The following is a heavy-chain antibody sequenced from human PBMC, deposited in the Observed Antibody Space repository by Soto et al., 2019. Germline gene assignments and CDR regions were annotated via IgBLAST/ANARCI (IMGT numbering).Heavy chain of an antibody. CDR3: ARGQGSSGYYYYYYGMDV. V-gene: IGHV4-34*01. CDR1: GGSFSDYY. Sequence: SETLSLTCAVYGGSFSDYYWSWIRQSPGKGLEWIGEINHSGSTNYNPSLKSRVTISVDTSKNQFSLKLSSVTAADTAVYYCARGQGSSGYYYYYYGMDVWGQGTTVTVSS. J-gene: IGHJ6*02. CDR2: INHSGST.